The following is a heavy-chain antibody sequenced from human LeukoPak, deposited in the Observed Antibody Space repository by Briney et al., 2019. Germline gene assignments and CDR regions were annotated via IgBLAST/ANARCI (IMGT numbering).Heavy chain of an antibody. Sequence: GGSLRLSCAASGFTFSSYAMHWVRQAPAKGLEYVSAISSNGGSTYYANSVKGRFTISRDNSKNTLYLQMGSLRAEDMAVYYCARDLWTTKCGGDCYSHDAFDIWGQGTMVTVSS. CDR3: ARDLWTTKCGGDCYSHDAFDI. D-gene: IGHD2-21*02. CDR1: GFTFSSYA. CDR2: ISSNGGST. V-gene: IGHV3-64*01. J-gene: IGHJ3*02.